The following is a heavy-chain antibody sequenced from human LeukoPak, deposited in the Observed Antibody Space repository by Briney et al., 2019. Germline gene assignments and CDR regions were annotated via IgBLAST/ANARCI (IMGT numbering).Heavy chain of an antibody. CDR1: GFSFFSYT. CDR3: AKDLRWNDLTDKD. V-gene: IGHV3-21*01. Sequence: PGGSLRLSCAASGFSFFSYTMNWVRQAPGKGLEWVSSISSTRSYIYYADSVKGRFTISRDNAKNSLYLQINSLRAEDTAVYYCAKDLRWNDLTDKDWGQGTLVTVSS. CDR2: ISSTRSYI. D-gene: IGHD1-1*01. J-gene: IGHJ4*02.